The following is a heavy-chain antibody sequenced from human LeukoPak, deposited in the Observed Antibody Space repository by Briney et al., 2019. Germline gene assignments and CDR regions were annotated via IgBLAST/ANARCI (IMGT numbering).Heavy chain of an antibody. J-gene: IGHJ3*02. V-gene: IGHV3-9*01. CDR2: ISFNTGEI. D-gene: IGHD3-16*01. CDR1: GFIFDGYA. Sequence: SGGSLRLSCTASGFIFDGYAMHWVRQPPGKGLEWVSGISFNTGEIAYVDSVRGRFTLSRDNAKNSLYLQMNSLRPEDTALYYCAREGVGGFDIWGQGTMVTVSS. CDR3: AREGVGGFDI.